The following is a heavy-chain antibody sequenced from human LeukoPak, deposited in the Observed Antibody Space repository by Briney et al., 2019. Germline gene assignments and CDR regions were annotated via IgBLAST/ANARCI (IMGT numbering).Heavy chain of an antibody. CDR2: IYSGGST. J-gene: IGHJ4*02. V-gene: IGHV3-53*01. D-gene: IGHD3-16*01. Sequence: TGGSLRLSCSASGFTFISYGMNWVRQAPGKGLEWVSVIYSGGSTYYADSVEGRFTVSRDNPKNTLYLEMKSLRADDTAVYYCARDLHPRLTGYFDYWGQGTLVTVSS. CDR1: GFTFISYG. CDR3: ARDLHPRLTGYFDY.